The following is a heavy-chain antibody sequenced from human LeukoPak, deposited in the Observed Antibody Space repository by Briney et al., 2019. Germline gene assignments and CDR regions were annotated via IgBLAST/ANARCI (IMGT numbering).Heavy chain of an antibody. CDR2: TSAYNGNT. V-gene: IGHV1-18*01. J-gene: IGHJ5*02. CDR3: ARVFWLQPGIDWFDP. D-gene: IGHD3-9*01. CDR1: GYTFTSYG. Sequence: ASVKVSCKASGYTFTSYGISWVRQAPGQGLEWMGWTSAYNGNTNYAQKLQGRVTMTTDTSTSTAYMELRSLRSDDTAVYYCARVFWLQPGIDWFDPWGQGTLVTVSS.